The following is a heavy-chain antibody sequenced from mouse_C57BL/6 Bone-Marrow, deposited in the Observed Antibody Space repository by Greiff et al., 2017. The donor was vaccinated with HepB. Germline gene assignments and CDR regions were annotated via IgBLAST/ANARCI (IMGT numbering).Heavy chain of an antibody. CDR2: INPNNGGT. Sequence: EVQLQQSGPELVKPGASVKMSCKASGYTFTDYNMHWVKQSHGKSLEWIGYINPNNGGTSYNQKFKGKATLTVNKSSSTAYMELRSLTSEDSAVYYCARRRGSSSFAMDYWGQGTSVTVSS. D-gene: IGHD1-1*01. V-gene: IGHV1-22*01. J-gene: IGHJ4*01. CDR3: ARRRGSSSFAMDY. CDR1: GYTFTDYN.